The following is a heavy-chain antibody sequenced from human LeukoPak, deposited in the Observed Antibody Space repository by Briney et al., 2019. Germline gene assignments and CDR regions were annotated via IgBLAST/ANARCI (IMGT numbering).Heavy chain of an antibody. V-gene: IGHV4-59*01. CDR3: AREKKDGSTGYNYYYFDY. CDR1: DGSISSYY. J-gene: IGHJ4*02. Sequence: PSETLSLTCTVSDGSISSYYWSWIRQPPGKGLEWIGYIYYSGSTNHNPSLKSRVTISVDTSKNQFSLKLSSVTAADTAVYYCAREKKDGSTGYNYYYFDYWGQGTLVTVSS. D-gene: IGHD3-22*01. CDR2: IYYSGST.